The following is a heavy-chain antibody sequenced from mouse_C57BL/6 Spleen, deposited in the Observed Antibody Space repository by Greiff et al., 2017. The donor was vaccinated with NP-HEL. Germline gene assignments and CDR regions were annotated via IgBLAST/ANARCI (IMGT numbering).Heavy chain of an antibody. CDR3: ARQRGKSYDGYFGC. J-gene: IGHJ2*01. CDR1: GYTFTSYW. Sequence: QVQLQQPGAELVRPGTSVKLSCKASGYTFTSYWMHWVKQRPGQGLEWIGVIDPSDSYTNYNQKFKGKATLTVDTSSSTAYMQLSSLTSEDSAVYYCARQRGKSYDGYFGCWGQGTTLSVSS. CDR2: IDPSDSYT. D-gene: IGHD2-12*01. V-gene: IGHV1-59*01.